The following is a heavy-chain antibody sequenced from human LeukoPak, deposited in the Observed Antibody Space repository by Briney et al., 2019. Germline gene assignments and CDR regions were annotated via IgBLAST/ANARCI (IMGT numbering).Heavy chain of an antibody. CDR1: GFTVSNNY. J-gene: IGHJ4*02. V-gene: IGHV3-66*01. D-gene: IGHD2-15*01. CDR2: MYRGGST. CDR3: ARVGNGRSWDY. Sequence: PGGSLRLSCAASGFTVSNNYMSWVRQAPGKGLEWVSVMYRGGSTYYADSVQGRFTMSRDNSKNSLYLQMNSLRDDDTAVYYCARVGNGRSWDYWGQGTLVSVSS.